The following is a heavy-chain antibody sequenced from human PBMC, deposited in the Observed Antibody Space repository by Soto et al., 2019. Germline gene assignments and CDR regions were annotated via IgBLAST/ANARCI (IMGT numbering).Heavy chain of an antibody. CDR2: ITVAGGGI. J-gene: IGHJ4*02. Sequence: EVQLLESGGGLAQPGGSLRLSCAASGFAFSSSAMAWIRQTPGKGLQWFSAITVAGGGIYYADSVKGRFTISRDNSKKTLYLQMNSLSAEDTAQYFCAKWPPSPKMGVTSHWGQGTLVTVSS. D-gene: IGHD1-26*01. CDR3: AKWPPSPKMGVTSH. CDR1: GFAFSSSA. V-gene: IGHV3-23*01.